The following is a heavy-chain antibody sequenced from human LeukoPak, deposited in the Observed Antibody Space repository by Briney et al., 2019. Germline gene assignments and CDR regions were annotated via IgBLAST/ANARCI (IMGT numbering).Heavy chain of an antibody. D-gene: IGHD3-3*01. J-gene: IGHJ4*02. V-gene: IGHV4-34*01. CDR3: ARATDFWSGLEFDY. CDR2: INHSGST. Sequence: SETLSLTCAVYGGSFSGYYWSWIRQPPGKGLEWIGEINHSGSTNYNPSLKSRVTISVDTSKNQFSLKLSSVTAADTAVYYCARATDFWSGLEFDYWGQGTLVTVSS. CDR1: GGSFSGYY.